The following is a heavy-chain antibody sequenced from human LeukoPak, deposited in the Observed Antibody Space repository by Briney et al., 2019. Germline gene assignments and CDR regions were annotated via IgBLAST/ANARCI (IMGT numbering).Heavy chain of an antibody. Sequence: GGSLRLSCAASGFTFSSHWMSWVRQAPGKGLEWVANIKKDGSEKYYVDAVKGRFTISRDNAKTSLYLQMNSLRAEDTAVYYCARDLSGIAGCTYGRGIDYWGQGTLVTVSS. V-gene: IGHV3-7*01. CDR2: IKKDGSEK. J-gene: IGHJ4*02. CDR3: ARDLSGIAGCTYGRGIDY. CDR1: GFTFSSHW. D-gene: IGHD6-13*01.